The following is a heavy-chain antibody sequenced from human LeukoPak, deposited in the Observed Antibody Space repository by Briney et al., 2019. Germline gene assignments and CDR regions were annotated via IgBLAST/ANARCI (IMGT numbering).Heavy chain of an antibody. D-gene: IGHD3-10*01. CDR3: ARDRIWFGELGPLGDPMDV. CDR2: ITSTSSTI. V-gene: IGHV3-48*01. CDR1: GYTFSLYS. J-gene: IGHJ6*03. Sequence: PGGSLRLSCAASGYTFSLYSMVWVRQAPGKGLECVSYITSTSSTIYYADSVKARFTISRDNAKNSLYLQMNSLRAEDTAVYYCARDRIWFGELGPLGDPMDVWGKGATVTVSS.